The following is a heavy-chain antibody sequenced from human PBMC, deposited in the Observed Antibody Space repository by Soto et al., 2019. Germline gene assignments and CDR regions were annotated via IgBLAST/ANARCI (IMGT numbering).Heavy chain of an antibody. D-gene: IGHD6-19*01. J-gene: IGHJ4*02. CDR1: GFTFSDYA. Sequence: VQLVESGGGVVQPGRSLRLSCAASGFTFSDYAMHWVRQAPGKGLEWVAVVSHDGRNTHYADSVKGRFTISRDSSKNTVSLEMNSLSAEDRAVYYCEKGGRKWLVTSDFNYWGQGALVTVSS. CDR3: EKGGRKWLVTSDFNY. CDR2: VSHDGRNT. V-gene: IGHV3-30*18.